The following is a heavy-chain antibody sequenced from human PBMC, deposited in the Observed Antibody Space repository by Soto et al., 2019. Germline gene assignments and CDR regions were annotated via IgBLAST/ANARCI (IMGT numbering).Heavy chain of an antibody. V-gene: IGHV4-31*03. J-gene: IGHJ4*02. CDR2: IYYSGST. CDR1: GGSISSGGYY. CDR3: ARSSTSANYFDY. D-gene: IGHD2-2*01. Sequence: QVQLQESGPGLVKPSQTLSLTCTVSGGSISSGGYYWSWIRQHPGKGLEWIGYIYYSGSTYYNPSRKRRVTISVDTAKNQFSLKLSSVTAADTAGYYCARSSTSANYFDYWGQGTLVTVSS.